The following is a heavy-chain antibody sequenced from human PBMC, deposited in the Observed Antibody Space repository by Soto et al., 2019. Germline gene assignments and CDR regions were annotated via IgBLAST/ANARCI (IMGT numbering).Heavy chain of an antibody. D-gene: IGHD5-12*01. CDR3: ARYSGYDKGRDFDY. Sequence: PGQGLEWVAVIWYDGSNKYYADSVKGRFTISRDNSKNTLYLQMNSLRAEDTAVYYCARYSGYDKGRDFDYWGQGTLVTVSS. J-gene: IGHJ4*02. CDR2: IWYDGSNK. V-gene: IGHV3-33*01.